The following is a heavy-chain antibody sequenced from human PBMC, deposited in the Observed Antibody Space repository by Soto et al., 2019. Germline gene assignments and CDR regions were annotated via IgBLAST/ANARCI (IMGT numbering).Heavy chain of an antibody. J-gene: IGHJ4*02. V-gene: IGHV3-21*06. CDR3: ARESEDLTSNFDY. Sequence: VRLASGKGLEWVSSISSTTNYIYYGDSMKGRFTISRDNAKNSLYLEMNSLRAEDTAVYYCARESEDLTSNFDYWGQGTLVTVSS. CDR2: ISSTTNYI.